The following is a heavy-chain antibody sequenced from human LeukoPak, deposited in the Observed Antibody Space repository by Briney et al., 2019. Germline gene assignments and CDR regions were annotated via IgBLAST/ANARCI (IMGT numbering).Heavy chain of an antibody. Sequence: SVKVSCKASGGTFSSYAISWVRQAPGQGLEWMGGILPIFGTANYAQKFQGRVTITADESTSTAYMELSSLRSEDTAVYYCARVRGQLGELSYYFDYWGQGTLVTVSS. CDR1: GGTFSSYA. CDR2: ILPIFGTA. CDR3: ARVRGQLGELSYYFDY. D-gene: IGHD3-10*01. J-gene: IGHJ4*02. V-gene: IGHV1-69*01.